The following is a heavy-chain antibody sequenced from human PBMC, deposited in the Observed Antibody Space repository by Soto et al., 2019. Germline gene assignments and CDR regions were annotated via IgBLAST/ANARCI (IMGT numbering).Heavy chain of an antibody. CDR3: ARLSCSSTRCFTYFDY. D-gene: IGHD2-2*02. CDR1: GGSISSYY. Sequence: PSETLSLTCTVSGGSISSYYWSWIRQPPGKGLEWIGYIYSSGSTNYNPSLQSRVTISVATSKNQFSLNLSSVAAADTAVYYCARLSCSSTRCFTYFDYWGQGALVTVSS. J-gene: IGHJ4*02. V-gene: IGHV4-59*08. CDR2: IYSSGST.